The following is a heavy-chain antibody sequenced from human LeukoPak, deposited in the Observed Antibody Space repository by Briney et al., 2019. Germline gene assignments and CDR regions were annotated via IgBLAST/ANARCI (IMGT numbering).Heavy chain of an antibody. CDR1: GYSFNSYDTYG. CDR2: ISAYNGDT. D-gene: IGHD6-19*01. Sequence: ASVKVSCKASGYSFNSYDTYGISWVRQAPGQGLEWMGWISAYNGDTEYAQKFQGRVTMTRNTSISTAYMELSSLRSEDTAVYYCARGQQWLIASLNWFDPWGQGTLVTVSS. V-gene: IGHV1-8*02. CDR3: ARGQQWLIASLNWFDP. J-gene: IGHJ5*02.